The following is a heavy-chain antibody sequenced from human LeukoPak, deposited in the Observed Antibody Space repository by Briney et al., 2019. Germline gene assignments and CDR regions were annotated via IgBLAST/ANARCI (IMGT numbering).Heavy chain of an antibody. CDR3: ARDVADTAMVDY. Sequence: SETLSLTCTVSGGSISSSSYYWGWIRQPPGKGLEWIGNIYYSGSTYYNPSLKSRVTISVDTSKNQFSLKLSSVTAADTAVYYCARDVADTAMVDYWGQGTLVTVSS. D-gene: IGHD5-18*01. J-gene: IGHJ4*02. V-gene: IGHV4-39*07. CDR1: GGSISSSSYY. CDR2: IYYSGST.